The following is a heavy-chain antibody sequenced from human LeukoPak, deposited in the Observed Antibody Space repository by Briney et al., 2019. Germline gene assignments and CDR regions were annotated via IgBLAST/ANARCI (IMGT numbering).Heavy chain of an antibody. D-gene: IGHD2-2*01. CDR3: ARDRGYQLLIYYFDY. CDR1: GFTFSSYG. Sequence: PGGSLRLSCAASGFTFSSYGMHWVRQAPGKGLEWVAVVWYDGSNKYYADSVKGRFTISRDNSKNTLYLQMNSLRAEDTAVYYCARDRGYQLLIYYFDYWGQGTLVTVSS. V-gene: IGHV3-33*01. J-gene: IGHJ4*02. CDR2: VWYDGSNK.